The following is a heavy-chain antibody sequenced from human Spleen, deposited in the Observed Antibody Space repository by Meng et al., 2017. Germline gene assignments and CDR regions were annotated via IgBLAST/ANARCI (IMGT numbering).Heavy chain of an antibody. V-gene: IGHV3-43D*03. J-gene: IGHJ4*02. CDR1: GFTFDDYA. CDR3: ARGLGYYDDF. Sequence: GESLKISCAASGFTFDDYAMHWVRQAPGKGLEWVCLITWDGGNSFYADSVKGRFTISRDISNNTLYLQMSSLRTDDTAVYYCARGLGYYDDFWGQGMLVTVSS. D-gene: IGHD3-22*01. CDR2: ITWDGGNS.